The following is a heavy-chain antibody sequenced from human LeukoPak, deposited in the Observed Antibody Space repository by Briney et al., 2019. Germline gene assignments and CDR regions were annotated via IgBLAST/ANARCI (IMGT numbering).Heavy chain of an antibody. Sequence: SETLSLTCTVSGGSISSYYWSWIRQPPGKGLEWIGYIYYSGSTNYNPSLKSRVTISVDTSKNQFSLKLSSVTAADTAVYYCAGGSGSYYPTYFDYWGQGTLVTVSS. CDR2: IYYSGST. CDR3: AGGSGSYYPTYFDY. J-gene: IGHJ4*02. V-gene: IGHV4-59*01. CDR1: GGSISSYY. D-gene: IGHD3-10*01.